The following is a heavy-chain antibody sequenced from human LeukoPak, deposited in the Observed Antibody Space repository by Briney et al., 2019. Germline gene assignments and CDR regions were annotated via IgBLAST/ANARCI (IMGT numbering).Heavy chain of an antibody. V-gene: IGHV3-15*01. CDR3: NTEVD. CDR2: IKSKTDGGTA. Sequence: GGSLRLSCAASGLTFSSAWMYWVRQAPGKGLEWVGRIKSKTDGGTAEYAAPGQGRFTISRDDSKNMLYLQMNSLKAEDTAVYYCNTEVDWGRGTLVAVSS. J-gene: IGHJ1*01. CDR1: GLTFSSAW.